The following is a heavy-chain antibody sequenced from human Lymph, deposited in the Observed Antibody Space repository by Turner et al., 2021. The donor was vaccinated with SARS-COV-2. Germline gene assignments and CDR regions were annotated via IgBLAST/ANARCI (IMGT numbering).Heavy chain of an antibody. CDR1: GGSISSSSYY. V-gene: IGHV4-39*01. CDR3: GVGPTRWYFQH. Sequence: QLPLQESGPGLVKPSETLSLTCTVSGGSISSSSYYWGWIRQPPGKGLEWIGNVFYSGSTYYNPSLKSRVTISEDTSKNQFSLKLTSVTAADTAVYYCGVGPTRWYFQHWGQGTLVTVSS. CDR2: VFYSGST. J-gene: IGHJ1*01. D-gene: IGHD1-26*01.